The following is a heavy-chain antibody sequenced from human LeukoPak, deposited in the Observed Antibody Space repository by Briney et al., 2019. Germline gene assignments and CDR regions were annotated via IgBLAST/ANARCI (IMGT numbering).Heavy chain of an antibody. Sequence: SETLSLTCAVYGGSFSGYYWSWIRQPPGKGLEWIGEINHSGSTNYNPSLKSRVTISVDTSKNQFSLKLNSVTAADTAIYFCARRGFSSSWYYFDYWGQGTLVTVSS. D-gene: IGHD6-13*01. CDR2: INHSGST. CDR3: ARRGFSSSWYYFDY. CDR1: GGSFSGYY. V-gene: IGHV4-34*01. J-gene: IGHJ4*02.